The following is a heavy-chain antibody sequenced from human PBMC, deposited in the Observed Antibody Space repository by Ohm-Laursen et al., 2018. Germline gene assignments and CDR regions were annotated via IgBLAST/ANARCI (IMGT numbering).Heavy chain of an antibody. CDR1: GGSISSYY. D-gene: IGHD5-24*01. J-gene: IGHJ3*02. V-gene: IGHV4-34*01. CDR3: ARGRDNYPRDAFDI. Sequence: TLSLTCAVSGGSISSYYWSWIRQPPGKGLEWIGEINHSGSTNYNPSLKSRVTISVDTSKNQFSLKVTSVTSADTAVYYCARGRDNYPRDAFDIWGQGTMVTVSS. CDR2: INHSGST.